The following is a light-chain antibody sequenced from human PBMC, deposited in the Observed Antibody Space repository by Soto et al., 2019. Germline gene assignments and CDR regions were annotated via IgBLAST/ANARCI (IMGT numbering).Light chain of an antibody. CDR1: SSDVGGYNS. CDR3: CSYAGSYTYV. Sequence: QSALTQPRSVSGSPGQSVTISCTGTSSDVGGYNSVSWYQHHPGKAPKLMIYDVNKRPSGVPDRFSGSKSGNTASLTISGLQAVDEADYYCCSYAGSYTYVFGTGIKLTVL. CDR2: DVN. V-gene: IGLV2-11*01. J-gene: IGLJ1*01.